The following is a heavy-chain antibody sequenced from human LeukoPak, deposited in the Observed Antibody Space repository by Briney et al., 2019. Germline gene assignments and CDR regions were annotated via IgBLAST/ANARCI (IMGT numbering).Heavy chain of an antibody. J-gene: IGHJ5*02. CDR3: ARGSEIPNWFDP. CDR1: GYTFTSYD. D-gene: IGHD2-21*01. V-gene: IGHV1-8*01. CDR2: MNPNSGNT. Sequence: GASVKVSCKASGYTFTSYDINWVRQATGQGLEWMGWMNPNSGNTGYAQKFQGRVIMTRNTSISTAYMELSSLRSEDTAVYYCARGSEIPNWFDPWGQGTLVTVSS.